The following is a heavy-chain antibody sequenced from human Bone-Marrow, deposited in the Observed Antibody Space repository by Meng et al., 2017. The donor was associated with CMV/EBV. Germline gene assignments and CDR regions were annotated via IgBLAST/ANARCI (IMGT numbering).Heavy chain of an antibody. Sequence: SETLSLTCAVYGGSFSGYYWSWIRQPPGKGLEWIGEINHSGSTNFHPSLKSRVTMSVDTSKNQFSLNLNSVTAADTAMYYCASRNWNPGSDYWGQGTLVTVSS. CDR2: INHSGST. CDR1: GGSFSGYY. V-gene: IGHV4-34*01. D-gene: IGHD1-20*01. CDR3: ASRNWNPGSDY. J-gene: IGHJ4*02.